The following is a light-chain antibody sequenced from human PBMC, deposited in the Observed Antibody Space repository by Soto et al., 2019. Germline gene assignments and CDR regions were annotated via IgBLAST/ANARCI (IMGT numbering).Light chain of an antibody. V-gene: IGKV3-15*01. Sequence: EIVMTQSPATMSVSPGERPTLSCRASQSVSSNLAWYQQKPGQAPSLLIYGASTRAADIPARFSGSGSGTEFTLTISSLQSEDFGIYYCQQYDDWPITFGLGTRLEIK. CDR3: QQYDDWPIT. CDR1: QSVSSN. CDR2: GAS. J-gene: IGKJ5*01.